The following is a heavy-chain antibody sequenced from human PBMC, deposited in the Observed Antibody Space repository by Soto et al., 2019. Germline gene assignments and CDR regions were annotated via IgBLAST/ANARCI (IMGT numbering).Heavy chain of an antibody. CDR2: IYYSGST. CDR3: ARGGWLGLSGYFDY. J-gene: IGHJ4*02. D-gene: IGHD1-26*01. Sequence: PSETLSLTCTVSGGSISSGGYYWILIRQHPGKGLEWIGYIYYSGSTYYNPSLKSRVTISVDTSKNQFSLKLSSVTAADTAVYYCARGGWLGLSGYFDYWGQGTLVTVS. CDR1: GGSISSGGYY. V-gene: IGHV4-31*03.